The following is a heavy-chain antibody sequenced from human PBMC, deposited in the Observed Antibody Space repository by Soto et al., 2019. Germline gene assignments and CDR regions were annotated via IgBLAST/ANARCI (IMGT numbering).Heavy chain of an antibody. CDR3: HRNQTHAYHYDSSGYPFDN. J-gene: IGHJ4*02. V-gene: IGHV5-51*01. Sequence: PGESLKISCKGSGYSFTSYWIGWVRQMPGKGLEWMGIIYPGDSDTRYSPSFQGQVTISADKSISTAYLQWSSLKASDTAMYYCHRNQTHAYHYDSSGYPFDNRGRGTLVTVSS. CDR1: GYSFTSYW. D-gene: IGHD3-22*01. CDR2: IYPGDSDT.